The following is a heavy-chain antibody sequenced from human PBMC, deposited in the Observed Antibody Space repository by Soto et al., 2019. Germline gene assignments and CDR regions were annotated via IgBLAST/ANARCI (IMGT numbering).Heavy chain of an antibody. J-gene: IGHJ5*02. CDR2: ISSSGSTI. D-gene: IGHD2-2*01. CDR3: ARLGTSDWFDP. CDR1: GFTFSTHA. Sequence: GGSLRLSCVASGFTFSTHAMNWVRQAPGKGLEWVSYISSSGSTIYYADSVKGRFTISRDNAKNSLYLQMNSLRAEDTAVYYCARLGTSDWFDPWGQGTLVTVSS. V-gene: IGHV3-48*03.